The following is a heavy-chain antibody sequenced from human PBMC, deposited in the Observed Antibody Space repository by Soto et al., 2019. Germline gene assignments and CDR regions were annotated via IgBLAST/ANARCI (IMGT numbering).Heavy chain of an antibody. D-gene: IGHD6-13*01. J-gene: IGHJ6*02. CDR2: IIPIFGTA. Sequence: QVQLVQSGAEVKKPGSSVKVSCKASGGTFSSYAISWVRQAPGQGLEWMGGIIPIFGTANYAQKFQGRVTITADESTSTAYMELSRLRSEDTAVYYCATSAAAGTWYYYYGMDVWGQGTTVTVSS. CDR1: GGTFSSYA. V-gene: IGHV1-69*01. CDR3: ATSAAAGTWYYYYGMDV.